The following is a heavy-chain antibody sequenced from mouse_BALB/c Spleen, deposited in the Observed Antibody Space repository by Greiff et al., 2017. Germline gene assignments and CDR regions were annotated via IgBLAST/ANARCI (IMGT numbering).Heavy chain of an antibody. CDR2: IWSGGST. J-gene: IGHJ4*01. D-gene: IGHD2-4*01. V-gene: IGHV2-2*02. Sequence: QVQLKESGPGLVQPSQSLSITCTVSGFSLTSYGVHWVRQSPGKGLEWLGVIWSGGSTDYNAAFISRLSISKDNSKSQVFFKMNSLQANDTAIYYCARIRAMITTSAMDYWGQGTSVTVSS. CDR1: GFSLTSYG. CDR3: ARIRAMITTSAMDY.